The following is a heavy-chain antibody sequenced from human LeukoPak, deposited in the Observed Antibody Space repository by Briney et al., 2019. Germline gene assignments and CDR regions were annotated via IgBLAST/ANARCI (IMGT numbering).Heavy chain of an antibody. Sequence: GGSLRLSCAASGFTFSSYWMSWVRQAPGKGLEWVANIKQDGSEKYYVDSVKGRFTISRDNAKDSLYLQMNSLRAEDTAVYYCASLLSGSNQINDYWGQGTLVTVSS. J-gene: IGHJ4*02. CDR2: IKQDGSEK. D-gene: IGHD1-26*01. CDR3: ASLLSGSNQINDY. V-gene: IGHV3-7*01. CDR1: GFTFSSYW.